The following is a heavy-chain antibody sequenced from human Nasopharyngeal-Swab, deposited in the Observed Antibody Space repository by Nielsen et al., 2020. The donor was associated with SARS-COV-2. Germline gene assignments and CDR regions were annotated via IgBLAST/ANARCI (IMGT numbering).Heavy chain of an antibody. Sequence: GSLRLSCTVSGGSINSNYWTWIRQSPGQGLEWIGYIYYTGSTNSNPSLKTRVSISVDTSRNQFSLRLSSVTAADTAVYYCARSVSDYTNNDRFDYFDPWGQGSLVTVSS. J-gene: IGHJ5*02. D-gene: IGHD4-11*01. CDR1: GGSINSNY. V-gene: IGHV4-59*01. CDR3: ARSVSDYTNNDRFDYFDP. CDR2: IYYTGST.